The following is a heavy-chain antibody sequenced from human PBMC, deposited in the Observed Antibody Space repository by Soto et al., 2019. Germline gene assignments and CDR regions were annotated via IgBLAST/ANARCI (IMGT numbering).Heavy chain of an antibody. CDR2: INHSGST. CDR1: GGSFSGYY. J-gene: IGHJ5*02. D-gene: IGHD3-3*01. V-gene: IGHV4-34*01. CDR3: AREALITIFGVVTDWFDP. Sequence: PSETLSLTCAVYGGSFSGYYWSWIRQPPGKGLEWIGEINHSGSTNYNPSLKSRVTISVDTSKSQFSLKLSSVTAADTAVYYCAREALITIFGVVTDWFDPWGQGTLVTVSS.